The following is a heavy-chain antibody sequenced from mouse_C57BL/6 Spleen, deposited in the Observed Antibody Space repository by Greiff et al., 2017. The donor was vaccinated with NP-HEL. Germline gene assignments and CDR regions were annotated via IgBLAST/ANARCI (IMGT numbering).Heavy chain of an antibody. Sequence: EVQLQQSGAELVKPGASVKLSCTASGFNIKDYYMHWVKQRTEQGLEWIGRIDPEDGETKYAQKFQGKATITANTSSNTAYLQLSSLTSEDTAVYYCAVDGYTPSRGHNTTLTVSS. CDR2: IDPEDGET. CDR1: GFNIKDYY. CDR3: AVDGYTPS. J-gene: IGHJ2*01. D-gene: IGHD2-3*01. V-gene: IGHV14-2*01.